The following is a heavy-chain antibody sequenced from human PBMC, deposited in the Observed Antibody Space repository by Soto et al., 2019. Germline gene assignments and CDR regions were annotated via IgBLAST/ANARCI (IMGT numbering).Heavy chain of an antibody. V-gene: IGHV4-39*01. J-gene: IGHJ3*02. CDR2: IYYSGST. D-gene: IGHD3-9*01. Sequence: QLQLQESGPGLVKPSETLSLTCTVSGGSISSSSYYWGWIRQPPGKGLEWIGSIYYSGSTYYNPSLKSRVTISVDTSKNQFSLKLSSVTAADTAVYYCAGASLRYFDWLLTTPGVAFDIWGQGTMVTVSS. CDR1: GGSISSSSYY. CDR3: AGASLRYFDWLLTTPGVAFDI.